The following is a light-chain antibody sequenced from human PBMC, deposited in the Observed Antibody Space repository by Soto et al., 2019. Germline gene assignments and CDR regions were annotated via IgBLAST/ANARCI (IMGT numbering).Light chain of an antibody. Sequence: IPFTPSPTPLSAPVVERVTLTFRASQSISSRLAWYQQKPGKAPKLLIYDASSLESGVPSRFSGSGSGTEFTLSISSLQPDDFATYYCQQYNSYSPRTFGQGTKVDIK. CDR2: DAS. V-gene: IGKV1-5*01. CDR1: QSISSR. J-gene: IGKJ1*01. CDR3: QQYNSYSPRT.